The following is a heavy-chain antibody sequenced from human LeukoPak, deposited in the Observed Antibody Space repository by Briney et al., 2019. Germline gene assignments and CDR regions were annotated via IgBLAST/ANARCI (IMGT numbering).Heavy chain of an antibody. CDR2: ISGSGGST. CDR1: GFTFSSYA. J-gene: IGHJ4*02. D-gene: IGHD3-10*01. CDR3: AEGTYYYGSGSYPFDY. V-gene: IGHV3-23*01. Sequence: GGSLRLSCAASGFTFSSYAMSWVRQAPGKGLEWVSAISGSGGSTYYADSVKGRFTISRDNSKNTLYLQMNSLRAEDTAVYYCAEGTYYYGSGSYPFDYWGQGTLVTVSS.